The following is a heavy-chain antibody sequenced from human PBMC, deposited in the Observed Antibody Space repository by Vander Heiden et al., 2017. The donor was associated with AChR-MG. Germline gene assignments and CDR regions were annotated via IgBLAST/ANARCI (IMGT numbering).Heavy chain of an antibody. Sequence: QVQLVQSGGGVVQPGGSLRLSCAASGFSFDVYDVKWIRQCPGQGREWVADISSTGGNAYYPDSGQGRLAVSRDKSKTLLHLEMNSVRVDDTAVYFCARVDGALDVWGQGTMVIVSS. CDR2: ISSTGGNA. V-gene: IGHV3-30*09. CDR3: ARVDGALDV. CDR1: GFSFDVYD. D-gene: IGHD3-10*01. J-gene: IGHJ3*01.